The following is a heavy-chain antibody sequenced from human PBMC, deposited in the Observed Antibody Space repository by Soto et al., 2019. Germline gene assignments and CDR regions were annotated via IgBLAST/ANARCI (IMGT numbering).Heavy chain of an antibody. CDR3: ARIVVVVAATRGRDKTGAVFDP. D-gene: IGHD2-15*01. J-gene: IGHJ5*02. V-gene: IGHV4-59*01. CDR2: IYYSGST. Sequence: PSETLSLTCTVSGGSISSYYWSWIRQPPGKGLEWIGYIYYSGSTNYNPSLKSRVTISVDTSKNQFSLKLSSVTAADTAVYYCARIVVVVAATRGRDKTGAVFDPWGQGTLVTVSS. CDR1: GGSISSYY.